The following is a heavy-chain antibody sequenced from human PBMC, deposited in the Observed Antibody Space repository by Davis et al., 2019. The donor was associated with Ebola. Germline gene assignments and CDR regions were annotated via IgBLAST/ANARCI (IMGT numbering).Heavy chain of an antibody. Sequence: ESLSLSCAASGFTSSSYCMHCVRQAPGKGLEWVGSTSCKANSYETAYDASVKGRFTISRDDSKNTAYLKMNSLKTEDTAVYYCTIATDCSGDSCYDYWGQGTLVTVSS. J-gene: IGHJ4*02. CDR3: TIATDCSGDSCYDY. V-gene: IGHV3-73*01. D-gene: IGHD2-15*01. CDR2: TSCKANSYET. CDR1: GFTSSSYC.